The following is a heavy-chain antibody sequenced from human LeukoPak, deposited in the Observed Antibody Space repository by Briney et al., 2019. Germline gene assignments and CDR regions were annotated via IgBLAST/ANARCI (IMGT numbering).Heavy chain of an antibody. CDR3: ARLDVVVPAAIHYAFDI. V-gene: IGHV4-39*07. CDR1: GGSISSSSYY. D-gene: IGHD2-2*02. J-gene: IGHJ3*02. CDR2: IYYSGST. Sequence: SETLSLTCTVSGGSISSSSYYWGWIRQPPGKGLEWIGSIYYSGSTYYNPSLKSRVTISVDTSKNQFSLKLSSVTAADTAVYYCARLDVVVPAAIHYAFDIWGQGTMVTVSS.